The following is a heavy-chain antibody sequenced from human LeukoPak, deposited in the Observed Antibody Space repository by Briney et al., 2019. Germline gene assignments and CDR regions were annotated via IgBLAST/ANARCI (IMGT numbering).Heavy chain of an antibody. V-gene: IGHV1-2*02. CDR3: ARVRGSSGWFDY. CDR2: INPNSGGT. Sequence: ASVKVSCKASGYTFTGYYMHWVRQAPGQGLEWMGWINPNSGGTNYAQKFQGRVTMTRDTSISTAYMELSRLRSDDTAVYYCARVRGSSGWFDYWGRGTLVTVSS. J-gene: IGHJ4*02. CDR1: GYTFTGYY. D-gene: IGHD6-19*01.